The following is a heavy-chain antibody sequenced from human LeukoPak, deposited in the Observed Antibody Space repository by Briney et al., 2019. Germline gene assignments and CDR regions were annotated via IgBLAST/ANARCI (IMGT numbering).Heavy chain of an antibody. V-gene: IGHV6-1*01. J-gene: IGHJ4*02. Sequence: SQTLSLTCAISGDSVSSNSAAWNWIRQSPSRGLEWLGRTYYRSKWYNDYAASVKSRITIDPDTSKNQFSLKLSSVTAADTAVYYCARGQETVTTGFDYWGQGTLATVSS. D-gene: IGHD4-17*01. CDR2: TYYRSKWYN. CDR1: GDSVSSNSAA. CDR3: ARGQETVTTGFDY.